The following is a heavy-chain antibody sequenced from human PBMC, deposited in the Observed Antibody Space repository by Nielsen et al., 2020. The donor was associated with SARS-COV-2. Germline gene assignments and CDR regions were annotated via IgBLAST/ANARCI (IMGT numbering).Heavy chain of an antibody. CDR1: GFTFTNHW. Sequence: GESLKTSCQGSGFTFTNHWIGRVRQRPGGGLESIGIIYPGDSDTRYNPSSQGQVPIPADKANSTAYLEFINLKASDPAMYYCATSSKRCIGSFDIWGQGTMVTVSS. D-gene: IGHD3-10*01. CDR3: ATSSKRCIGSFDI. CDR2: IYPGDSDT. V-gene: IGHV5-51*01. J-gene: IGHJ3*02.